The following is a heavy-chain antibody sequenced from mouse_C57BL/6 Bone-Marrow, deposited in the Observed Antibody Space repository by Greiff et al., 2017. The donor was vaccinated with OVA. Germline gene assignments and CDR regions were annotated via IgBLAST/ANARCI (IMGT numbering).Heavy chain of an antibody. D-gene: IGHD4-1*02. CDR1: GFSLTSYG. V-gene: IGHV2-5*01. Sequence: VQLQQSGPGLVQPSQSLSITCTVSGFSLTSYGVHWVRQSPGKGLEWLGVIWRGGSTDYNAAFMSRLSITKDNSKSQVFFKMNSLQADDTAIYYCAKMGLNWGTGYFDVWGTGTTVTVSS. CDR3: AKMGLNWGTGYFDV. CDR2: IWRGGST. J-gene: IGHJ1*03.